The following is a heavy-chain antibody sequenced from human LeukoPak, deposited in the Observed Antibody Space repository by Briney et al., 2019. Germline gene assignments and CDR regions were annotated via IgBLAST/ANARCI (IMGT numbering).Heavy chain of an antibody. Sequence: SETLSLTCAVYGGSFSGYYWSWIRQPPGKGLEWIGEINHSGSTNYNPSLKSRVTISVDTSKNQFSLKLSSVTAADTAVYYCARHRRRITMIVVVTDAFDIWGQGTMVTVSS. CDR1: GGSFSGYY. V-gene: IGHV4-34*01. CDR2: INHSGST. CDR3: ARHRRRITMIVVVTDAFDI. J-gene: IGHJ3*02. D-gene: IGHD3-22*01.